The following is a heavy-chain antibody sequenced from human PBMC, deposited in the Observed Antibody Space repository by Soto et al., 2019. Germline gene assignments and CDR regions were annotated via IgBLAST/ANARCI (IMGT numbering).Heavy chain of an antibody. Sequence: QVQLVQSGAEVKKPGASVKVSCKASGYTFTSYDINWVRQATGQGLEWMGWMNPNSGNTGYAQKVQGRVTMTGNTYISTAYMELCCLRSEDTGVYYCARPRYGDTVDYWGQGTLVTVSS. V-gene: IGHV1-8*01. CDR1: GYTFTSYD. D-gene: IGHD4-17*01. J-gene: IGHJ4*02. CDR3: ARPRYGDTVDY. CDR2: MNPNSGNT.